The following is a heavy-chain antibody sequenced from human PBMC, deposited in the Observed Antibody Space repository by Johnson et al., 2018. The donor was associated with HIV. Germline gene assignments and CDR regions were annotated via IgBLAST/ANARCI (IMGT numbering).Heavy chain of an antibody. CDR2: ITYDGRNK. Sequence: VQLVESEGGVMQPGKSLRLSCEASGFTFRSYAMHWVRQAPGKGLEWVAVITYDGRNKYYADSVKGRFIIFRDNSKNLTNLQMNGLSDEDTADYYCVRDQGSGWPTNAFDIWGRGTRVTVSS. V-gene: IGHV3-30*04. J-gene: IGHJ3*02. CDR3: VRDQGSGWPTNAFDI. D-gene: IGHD6-19*01. CDR1: GFTFRSYA.